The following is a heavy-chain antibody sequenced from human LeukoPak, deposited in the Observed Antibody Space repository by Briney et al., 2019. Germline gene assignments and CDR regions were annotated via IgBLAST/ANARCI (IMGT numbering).Heavy chain of an antibody. D-gene: IGHD6-13*01. Sequence: SETLSLTCTVSGGSISSYYWSWIRQPPGKGLEWIGYIYYSGSTNYNPPLKSRVTISVDTSKNQFSLKLSSVTAADTAVYYCARARVWLDYWGQGTLVTVSS. CDR3: ARARVWLDY. J-gene: IGHJ4*02. V-gene: IGHV4-59*01. CDR1: GGSISSYY. CDR2: IYYSGST.